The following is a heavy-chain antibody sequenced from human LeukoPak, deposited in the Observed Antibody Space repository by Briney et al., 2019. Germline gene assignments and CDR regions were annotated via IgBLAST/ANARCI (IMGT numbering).Heavy chain of an antibody. CDR1: GYSFPSYW. CDR3: ARPRLSGSRGNYLDY. V-gene: IGHV5-51*01. CDR2: IYPGDSDT. D-gene: IGHD1-26*01. J-gene: IGHJ4*02. Sequence: GESLKISCKGSGYSFPSYWFGWVRQMPGKGLEWMGIIYPGDSDTRYSPSFQGQVTISADKSISTAYLQWSRLKASDTAMYDCARPRLSGSRGNYLDYWGQGTLVTVSS.